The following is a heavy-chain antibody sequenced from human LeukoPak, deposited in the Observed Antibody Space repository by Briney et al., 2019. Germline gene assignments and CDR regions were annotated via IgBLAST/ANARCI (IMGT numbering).Heavy chain of an antibody. D-gene: IGHD3-22*01. J-gene: IGHJ4*02. CDR1: GFTFSDHY. Sequence: PGGCLRLCCAASGFTFSDHYISSIRQAAGKGLEWISYISHSDATLYYAHSVKSRFTISRDNAKNSLYLQMDSLRAEDTAVYYCARASLYYYDSSGLWYFGYWGEGTLVTVSS. CDR3: ARASLYYYDSSGLWYFGY. CDR2: ISHSDATL. V-gene: IGHV3-11*04.